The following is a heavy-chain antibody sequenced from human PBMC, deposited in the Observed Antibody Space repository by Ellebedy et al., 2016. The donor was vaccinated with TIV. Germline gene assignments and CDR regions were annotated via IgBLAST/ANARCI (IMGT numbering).Heavy chain of an antibody. D-gene: IGHD3-10*01. Sequence: MPSETLSLTCTVSGGSISSYYWSWIRQPPGKGLEWIGYIYYSGSTNYNPSLKSRATISVDTSKNQFSLMLSSATAADTSIYYCARVRYYGSGTVLYNWFDPWGQGTLVTVSS. J-gene: IGHJ5*02. CDR1: GGSISSYY. CDR3: ARVRYYGSGTVLYNWFDP. V-gene: IGHV4-59*08. CDR2: IYYSGST.